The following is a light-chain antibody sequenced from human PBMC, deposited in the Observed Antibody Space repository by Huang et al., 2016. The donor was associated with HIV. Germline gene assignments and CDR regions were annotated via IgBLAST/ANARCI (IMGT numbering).Light chain of an antibody. J-gene: IGKJ1*01. CDR1: QSLSSQ. V-gene: IGKV3-15*01. CDR2: GVS. CDR3: QQYNDWPLT. Sequence: EIVMTQSPATLSVSPGERVTLSCRASQSLSSQLAWYQQKRGQAPRLLIYGVSTRATDIPARFSGSGSGTDFTLTINSLQSEDFATYYYQQYNDWPLTFGQGTEVEIK.